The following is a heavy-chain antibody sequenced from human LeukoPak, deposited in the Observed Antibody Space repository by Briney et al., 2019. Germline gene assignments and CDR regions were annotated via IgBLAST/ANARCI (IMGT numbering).Heavy chain of an antibody. Sequence: GGSLRLSCAVSGFSVTNNYMSWVRQAPGKGLEWVSVFYVGGATYYADSVKGRFTISRDNSENILYLQMKSLRAEDTAVYYCARGDGYNFFDYWGQGTLVTVSS. D-gene: IGHD5-24*01. CDR2: FYVGGAT. CDR1: GFSVTNNY. J-gene: IGHJ4*02. V-gene: IGHV3-53*01. CDR3: ARGDGYNFFDY.